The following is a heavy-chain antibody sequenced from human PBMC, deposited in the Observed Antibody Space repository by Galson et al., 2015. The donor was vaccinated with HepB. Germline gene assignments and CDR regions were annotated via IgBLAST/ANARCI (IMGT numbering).Heavy chain of an antibody. D-gene: IGHD1-26*01. Sequence: SLRLSCAASGFTFSSYAMSWVRQAPGKGLEWVSAISGSGGSTYYADSVKGRFTISRDNSKNTLYLQMNSLRAEDTAVYYCAKKGRSYRYYYYGMDVWGQGTTVTVSS. CDR2: ISGSGGST. J-gene: IGHJ6*02. CDR1: GFTFSSYA. V-gene: IGHV3-23*01. CDR3: AKKGRSYRYYYYGMDV.